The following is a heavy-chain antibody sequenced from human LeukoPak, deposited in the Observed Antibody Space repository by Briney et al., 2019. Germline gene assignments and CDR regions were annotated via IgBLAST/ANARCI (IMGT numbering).Heavy chain of an antibody. V-gene: IGHV3-23*01. CDR1: GFTFSSYA. CDR3: AGVIVVVGDLGY. Sequence: GGSLRLSCAASGFTFSSYAMSWVRQAPGKGLEWVSAISGSGGSTYYADSVKGRFTISRDNSKNTLYLQMNSLRAEDTAVYYCAGVIVVVGDLGYWGQGTLVTGSS. D-gene: IGHD2-2*01. CDR2: ISGSGGST. J-gene: IGHJ4*02.